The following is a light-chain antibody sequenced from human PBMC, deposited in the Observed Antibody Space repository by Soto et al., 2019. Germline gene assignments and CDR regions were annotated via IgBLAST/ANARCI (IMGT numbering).Light chain of an antibody. CDR3: QQYGSSPPLN. CDR1: QSVSSSY. V-gene: IGKV3-20*01. J-gene: IGKJ4*01. CDR2: GAS. Sequence: IVLTRSPGTLSLSPGERATLSCRASQSVSSSYLAWSPQKPGQAPRLLIYGASSRATGIPDRFSGSGSGTDFTLTISRLEPEDFAVYYCQQYGSSPPLNFGGGTKVDIK.